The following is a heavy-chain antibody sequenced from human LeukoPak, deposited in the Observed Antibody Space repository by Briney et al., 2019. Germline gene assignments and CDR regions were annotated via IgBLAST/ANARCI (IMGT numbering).Heavy chain of an antibody. CDR3: AVGVGDH. J-gene: IGHJ4*02. CDR2: INSDGSST. Sequence: GGSLRLSCAASGFSFSTYWMLWVRQAPGKGLVWVSRINSDGSSTTYADSVKGRFTISRDNAKNTLYLQMNSLRAEDTAGYYCAVGVGDHWGQGTLVTVFS. CDR1: GFSFSTYW. V-gene: IGHV3-74*01. D-gene: IGHD3-10*01.